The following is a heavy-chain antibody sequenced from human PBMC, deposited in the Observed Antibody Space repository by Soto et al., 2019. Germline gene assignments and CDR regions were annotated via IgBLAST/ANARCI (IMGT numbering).Heavy chain of an antibody. CDR2: INHSGST. Sequence: TSETLSLTCAVYGGSFSGYYWSWIRQPPGKGLEWIGEINHSGSTNYNPSLKSRVTISVDTSKNQFSLKLSSVTAADTAVYYCAGRKRGKAVAGSLGYWGQGTLVTVSS. V-gene: IGHV4-34*01. J-gene: IGHJ4*02. D-gene: IGHD6-19*01. CDR1: GGSFSGYY. CDR3: AGRKRGKAVAGSLGY.